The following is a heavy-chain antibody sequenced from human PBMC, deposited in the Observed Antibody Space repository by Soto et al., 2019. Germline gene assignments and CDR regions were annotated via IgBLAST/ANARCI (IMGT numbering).Heavy chain of an antibody. Sequence: QVQLVQSGAEVKKPGSSVKVSCKASGGTFSSYAISWVRQAPGQGLEWMGGIIPIFGTANYAQKFQGRVTITADESTRTAYMELSSLRSEDTAVYYCASSRYYDSSGYPGAFDIWGQGTMVTVSS. J-gene: IGHJ3*02. CDR3: ASSRYYDSSGYPGAFDI. CDR2: IIPIFGTA. CDR1: GGTFSSYA. D-gene: IGHD3-22*01. V-gene: IGHV1-69*01.